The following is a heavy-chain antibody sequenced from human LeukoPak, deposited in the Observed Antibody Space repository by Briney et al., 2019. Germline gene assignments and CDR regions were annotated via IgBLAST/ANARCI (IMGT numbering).Heavy chain of an antibody. CDR2: IYCSGST. V-gene: IGHV4-59*01. CDR1: GGSISSYY. J-gene: IGHJ6*03. CDR3: AREVHIVVVPAALYYYMDA. D-gene: IGHD2-2*01. Sequence: SETLSLTCTVSGGSISSYYWSWIRQPPGKGLEWIGYIYCSGSTNYNPSLKSRVTISVDTSKNQFSLKLSSVAAADTAVYYCAREVHIVVVPAALYYYMDAWGKGTTVTVSS.